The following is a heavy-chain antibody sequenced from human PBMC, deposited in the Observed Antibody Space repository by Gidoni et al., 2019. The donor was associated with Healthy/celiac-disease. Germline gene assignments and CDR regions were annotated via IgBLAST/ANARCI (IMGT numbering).Heavy chain of an antibody. CDR2: IYWDDDK. V-gene: IGHV2-5*02. J-gene: IGHJ4*02. CDR1: GFSLSTSGVG. CDR3: ARPGIYVSGSAPSFDY. D-gene: IGHD3-10*01. Sequence: QITLKESGPTLVKPTQTLTLTCTFSGFSLSTSGVGVGWIRQPPGKALEWLALIYWDDDKRYSPSLIIRLTITKDTSKNQVVLTMTNMDPVDTATYYCARPGIYVSGSAPSFDYWGQGTLVTVSS.